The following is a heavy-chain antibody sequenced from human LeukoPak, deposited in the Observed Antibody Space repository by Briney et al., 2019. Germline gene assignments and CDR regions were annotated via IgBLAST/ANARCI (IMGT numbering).Heavy chain of an antibody. Sequence: GGSLRLSXAASGFTFTSYWMRWVRQARGKGREWVANIKHDGSETYYGESVKGRFTISRGNAKNSLYLQMNSLRAEDTALYYCTRTARLFDYWGQGTLVTVSS. D-gene: IGHD2-21*01. CDR3: TRTARLFDY. J-gene: IGHJ4*02. CDR1: GFTFTSYW. V-gene: IGHV3-7*01. CDR2: IKHDGSET.